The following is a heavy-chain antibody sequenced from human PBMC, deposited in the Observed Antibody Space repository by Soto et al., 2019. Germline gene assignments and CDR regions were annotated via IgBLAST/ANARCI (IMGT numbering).Heavy chain of an antibody. CDR1: GFTFGDYA. V-gene: IGHV3-49*04. J-gene: IGHJ6*02. CDR3: TYYYDSSGYGPYYYGMDV. Sequence: PGGSLRLSCTASGFTFGDYAMSWVRQAPGKGLEWVGFIRSKAYGGTTEYAASVKGRFTISRDDSKSIAYLQMNSLKTEDTAVYYCTYYYDSSGYGPYYYGMDVWGQGTTVTVS. CDR2: IRSKAYGGTT. D-gene: IGHD3-22*01.